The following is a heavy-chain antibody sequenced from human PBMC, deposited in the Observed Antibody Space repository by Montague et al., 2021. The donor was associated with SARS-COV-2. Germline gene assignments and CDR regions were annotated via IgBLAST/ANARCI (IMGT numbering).Heavy chain of an antibody. CDR2: IYQSGSA. V-gene: IGHV4-30-2*06. Sequence: TLSLTCVVSGGSVSSGDYSWSWIRQSPGKGLEWIGYIYQSGSAYYNPSLKSRVTISIDTSNNQFSLNLRSVTAADTGLYYCATGTRMDGVDFWGQGTTVTVSS. J-gene: IGHJ6*02. CDR3: ATGTRMDGVDF. CDR1: GGSVSSGDYS. D-gene: IGHD3-10*01.